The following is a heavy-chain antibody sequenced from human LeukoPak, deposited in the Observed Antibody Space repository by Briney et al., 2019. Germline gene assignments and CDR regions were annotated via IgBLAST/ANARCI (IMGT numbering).Heavy chain of an antibody. J-gene: IGHJ4*02. D-gene: IGHD3-10*01. Sequence: ASVKVSCKASGYTFSDHYLHWVRQAPGQGLEWMGWINPKSGATSYSQKFQGSVTMTTDTSISTAYMELSSLESDDTAAYYCARNLPRLFWVGDLIFGSFDYWGQGTLVTVSS. CDR3: ARNLPRLFWVGDLIFGSFDY. V-gene: IGHV1-2*02. CDR2: INPKSGAT. CDR1: GYTFSDHY.